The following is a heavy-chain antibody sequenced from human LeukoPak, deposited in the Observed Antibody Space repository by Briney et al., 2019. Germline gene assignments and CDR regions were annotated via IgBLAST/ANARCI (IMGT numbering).Heavy chain of an antibody. J-gene: IGHJ6*03. CDR1: GGSISSSSYY. V-gene: IGHV4-39*07. CDR2: IYTSGST. D-gene: IGHD4-17*01. CDR3: ARDRFDYGDYYYYYMDV. Sequence: SETLSLTCTVSGGSISSSSYYWGWIRQPPGKGLEWIGSIYTSGSTNYNPSLKGRVTISVDTSKNQFSLKLSSVTAADTAVYYCARDRFDYGDYYYYYMDVWGKGTTVTVSS.